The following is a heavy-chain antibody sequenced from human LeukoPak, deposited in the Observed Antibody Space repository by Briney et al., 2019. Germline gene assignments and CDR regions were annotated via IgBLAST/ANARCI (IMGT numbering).Heavy chain of an antibody. V-gene: IGHV4-4*07. CDR2: IYTSGST. CDR1: GGSISSYY. J-gene: IGHJ6*03. D-gene: IGHD3-10*01. Sequence: SETLSLTCTVSGGSISSYYWSWIRQPAGKGLEWIGRIYTSGSTNYNPSLRSRVTISVDTSKKQFSLKLRSVTAADTAVYYCARDGYYYGSGSPGGGYYYWYMDVWGKGTTVIVSS. CDR3: ARDGYYYGSGSPGGGYYYWYMDV.